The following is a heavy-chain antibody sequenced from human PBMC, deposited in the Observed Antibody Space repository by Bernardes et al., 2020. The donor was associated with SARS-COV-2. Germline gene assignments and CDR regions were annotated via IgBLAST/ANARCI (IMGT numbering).Heavy chain of an antibody. D-gene: IGHD3-3*01. J-gene: IGHJ6*02. CDR1: GFTFSSYS. CDR3: ARLGEWFPDYYYYAMDV. CDR2: ISSSSSTI. Sequence: GGSLRLSRAASGFTFSSYSMNWVRQAPGKGLEWVSYISSSSSTIYYADSVKGRFTISRDNAKNSLYLQMNSLRAEDTAVYYCARLGEWFPDYYYYAMDVWGQGTTVIVSS. V-gene: IGHV3-48*01.